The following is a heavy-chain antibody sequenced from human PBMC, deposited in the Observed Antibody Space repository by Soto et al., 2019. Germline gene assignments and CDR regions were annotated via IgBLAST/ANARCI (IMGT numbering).Heavy chain of an antibody. CDR2: IFYTGST. Sequence: SETLSLTCSVSGDSVSSITYYWSWIRQPPGKNPEWIGYIFYTGSTNYNPSLESRVTISLDTSKNQFSLKLNSVTAADTAVYYSETDHPLSERRLDYWGQGTLVTVSS. V-gene: IGHV4-61*01. D-gene: IGHD1-26*01. J-gene: IGHJ4*02. CDR1: GDSVSSITYY. CDR3: ETDHPLSERRLDY.